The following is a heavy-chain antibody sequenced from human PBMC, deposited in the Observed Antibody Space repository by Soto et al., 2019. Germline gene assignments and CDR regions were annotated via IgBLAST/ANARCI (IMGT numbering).Heavy chain of an antibody. D-gene: IGHD1-26*01. J-gene: IGHJ4*02. CDR1: GGSFSDYI. V-gene: IGHV4-34*01. CDR2: INHSGSA. CDR3: ARGLISGSHYSGGWYYFDS. Sequence: SETLSLNCDVYGGSFSDYIWDWMRKTAGEGLQWIGQINHSGSANYNPSLKSRVTISVHTSSSQFSLELSSVTAADTAVYYCARGLISGSHYSGGWYYFDSWGQGTQVTVS.